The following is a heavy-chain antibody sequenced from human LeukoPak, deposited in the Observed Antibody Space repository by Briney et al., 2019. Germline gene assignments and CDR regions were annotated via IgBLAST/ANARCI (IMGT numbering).Heavy chain of an antibody. V-gene: IGHV3-30*02. J-gene: IGHJ4*02. D-gene: IGHD2-15*01. CDR3: ARDGYCTGGSCYADY. CDR2: IQYDGGKI. Sequence: GGSLRLSCAASGFRFSSYGMHWVRQAPGKGLEWVAFIQYDGGKILCGDSVKGRCTISRDTSKNTIYLQVDSLRAEDTAIYYCARDGYCTGGSCYADYWGPGTLVTVSS. CDR1: GFRFSSYG.